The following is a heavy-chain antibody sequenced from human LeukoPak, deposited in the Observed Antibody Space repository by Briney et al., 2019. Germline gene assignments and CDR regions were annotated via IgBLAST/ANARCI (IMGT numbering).Heavy chain of an antibody. J-gene: IGHJ4*02. D-gene: IGHD3/OR15-3a*01. CDR2: IYYSGNT. CDR3: ARQTGSGLFILP. V-gene: IGHV4-39*01. Sequence: SETLSLTCTVSGGSISSSSYYWSWIRQPPGKGLEWIGSIYYSGNTYYNASLKSQVSISIDTSKNQFSLRLTSVTAADTAVYYCARQTGSGLFILPGGQGTLVTVSS. CDR1: GGSISSSSYY.